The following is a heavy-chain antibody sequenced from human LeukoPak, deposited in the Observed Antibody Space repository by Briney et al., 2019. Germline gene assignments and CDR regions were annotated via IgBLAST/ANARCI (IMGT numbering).Heavy chain of an antibody. D-gene: IGHD3-22*01. Sequence: ASVKVSCKVSGYTLTELSMHWVRQAPGKGLEWMGGFDPEDGETIYAQKFQGRVTMTEDTSTDTAYMELSSLRSEDTAVCYCATAPYYDRLPIDYWGQGTLVTVSS. CDR1: GYTLTELS. J-gene: IGHJ4*02. CDR2: FDPEDGET. CDR3: ATAPYYDRLPIDY. V-gene: IGHV1-24*01.